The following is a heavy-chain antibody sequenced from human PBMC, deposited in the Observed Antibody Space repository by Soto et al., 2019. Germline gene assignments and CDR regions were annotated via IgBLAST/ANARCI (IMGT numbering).Heavy chain of an antibody. J-gene: IGHJ6*03. CDR3: AKSSSNYYYYYYMDV. V-gene: IGHV3-23*01. CDR1: RFTFSKYA. CDR2: ISSSGGST. D-gene: IGHD4-4*01. Sequence: GGTLRLSCAASRFTFSKYAMNWVRQAPGKGLEWVSAISSSGGSTYYADSVKGRFTISRDNSKNTLYLQMNSLRAEDTAVYYCAKSSSNYYYYYYMDVWGKGTTVTVSS.